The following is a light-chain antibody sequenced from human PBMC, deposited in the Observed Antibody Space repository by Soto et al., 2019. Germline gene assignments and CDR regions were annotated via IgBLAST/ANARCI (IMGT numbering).Light chain of an antibody. V-gene: IGKV3-20*01. CDR2: GAS. Sequence: EIVMTQSPATLSVSPGARAPLSCRASQSVSNNYLAWYQQKPGQAPRLLIYGASNRATGIPDRFSGSGSGTDFTLTISRLEPEDFAVYYCQQYGSSGTFGQGTKVDI. CDR1: QSVSNNY. J-gene: IGKJ1*01. CDR3: QQYGSSGT.